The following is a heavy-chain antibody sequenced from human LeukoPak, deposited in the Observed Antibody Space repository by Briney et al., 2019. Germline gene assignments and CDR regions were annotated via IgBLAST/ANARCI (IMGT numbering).Heavy chain of an antibody. J-gene: IGHJ5*02. CDR1: GYSFTNNW. D-gene: IGHD2-15*01. V-gene: IGHV5-51*01. Sequence: GESLKITCKGSGYSFTNNWIGWVRQMPGKGLEWMGITYPGDSNTRYSPSFQGQVTISADKSISSAYLQWSSLKASDTAMYYCVRSPACSSGTCYPNWFDPWGQGTLVTVSS. CDR3: VRSPACSSGTCYPNWFDP. CDR2: TYPGDSNT.